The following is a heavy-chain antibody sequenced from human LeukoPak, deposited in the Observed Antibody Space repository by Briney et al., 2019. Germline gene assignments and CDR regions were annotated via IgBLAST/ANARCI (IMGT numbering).Heavy chain of an antibody. CDR1: GFTFSSYG. D-gene: IGHD2-15*01. Sequence: GGSLRLSCAASGFTFSSYGMHWVRQAPGKGLEWVAIISYDGPNKYYADSVKGRFTISRDNSKNTLYLQMNSLRAEDTAVYYCAKGCRYCSGGSQDSWGQGTLVTVSS. J-gene: IGHJ4*02. CDR3: AKGCRYCSGGSQDS. V-gene: IGHV3-30*18. CDR2: ISYDGPNK.